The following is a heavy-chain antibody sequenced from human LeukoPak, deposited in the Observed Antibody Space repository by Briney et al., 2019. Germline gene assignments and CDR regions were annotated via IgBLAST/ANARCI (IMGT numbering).Heavy chain of an antibody. CDR3: AKDRFGCSSTSCYSLDY. Sequence: PGGTLRLSCAASGFTFSSYGMSWVRQAPGKGLEWVSAISGSGGFTYYADSVKGRFTISRDNSKNTLYLQMSSLRAEDMAVYYCAKDRFGCSSTSCYSLDYWGQGTLVTVSS. V-gene: IGHV3-23*01. D-gene: IGHD2-2*01. J-gene: IGHJ4*02. CDR2: ISGSGGFT. CDR1: GFTFSSYG.